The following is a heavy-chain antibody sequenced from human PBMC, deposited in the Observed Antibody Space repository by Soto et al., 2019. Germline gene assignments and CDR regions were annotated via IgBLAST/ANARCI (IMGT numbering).Heavy chain of an antibody. CDR1: GFTFSSYG. CDR2: ISYDGSNK. V-gene: IGHV3-30*18. Sequence: GGSLRLSCAASGFTFSSYGMHWVRQAPGKGLEWVAVISYDGSNKYYADSVKGRFTISRDNSKNTLYLQMNSLRAEDADVYYCAKLRSYGDYDAFDIWGQGTMVTVSS. J-gene: IGHJ3*02. CDR3: AKLRSYGDYDAFDI. D-gene: IGHD4-17*01.